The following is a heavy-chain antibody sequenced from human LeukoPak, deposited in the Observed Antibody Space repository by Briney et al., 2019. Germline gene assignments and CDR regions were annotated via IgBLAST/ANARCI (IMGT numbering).Heavy chain of an antibody. J-gene: IGHJ3*02. V-gene: IGHV1-2*02. CDR1: GGTFSSYA. CDR3: ARAACSGGSCYFFDAFDI. Sequence: GASVKVSCKASGGTFSSYAISWVRQAPGQGLEWMGGIIPNSGGTNYAQKFQGRVTMTRDTSISTAYMELSRLRSDDTAVYYCARAACSGGSCYFFDAFDIWGQGTMVTVSS. CDR2: IIPNSGGT. D-gene: IGHD2-15*01.